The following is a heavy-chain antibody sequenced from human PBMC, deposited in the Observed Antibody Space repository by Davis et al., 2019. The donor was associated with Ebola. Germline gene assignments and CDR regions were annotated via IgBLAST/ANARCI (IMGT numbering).Heavy chain of an antibody. D-gene: IGHD3-10*01. V-gene: IGHV5-51*01. CDR2: IYPGDSDT. Sequence: PGGSLRLSCKHSGNTLPSFWIAWVRQMPGKGLEWMGVIYPGDSDTRYSPSFQGQVTISADKSISTTYLQWSSLRASDIAMYYCYTQGRAGFDIWGRGTLVSVSS. CDR1: GNTLPSFW. J-gene: IGHJ2*01. CDR3: YTQGRAGFDI.